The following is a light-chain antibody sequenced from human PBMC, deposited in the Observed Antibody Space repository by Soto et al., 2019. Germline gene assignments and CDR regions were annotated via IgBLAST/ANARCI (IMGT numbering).Light chain of an antibody. Sequence: QSALTQPASVSGSPGQSIAISCTGTSSDVGAYNFVSWYQQHPGRAPKLIIYDVSNRLSGVSNRFSGSKSGNTASLTISGLQAEDEADYYCRSYTVSSTYVFGGGTKLTVL. CDR2: DVS. CDR3: RSYTVSSTYV. V-gene: IGLV2-14*03. J-gene: IGLJ1*01. CDR1: SSDVGAYNF.